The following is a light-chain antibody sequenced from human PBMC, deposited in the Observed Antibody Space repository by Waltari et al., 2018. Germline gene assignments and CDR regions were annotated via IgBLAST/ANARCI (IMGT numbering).Light chain of an antibody. V-gene: IGKV3-20*01. CDR2: RAS. Sequence: IVLTQSPGTASLSPGERVTLSCRASQTVGSSSLAWYQQKPCQAPRLVIYRASRRATGIPDRFSGSGSGTDFSLTISRLEPEDFAVYYCQQHGTLPATFGQGTKVEIK. CDR3: QQHGTLPAT. J-gene: IGKJ1*01. CDR1: QTVGSSS.